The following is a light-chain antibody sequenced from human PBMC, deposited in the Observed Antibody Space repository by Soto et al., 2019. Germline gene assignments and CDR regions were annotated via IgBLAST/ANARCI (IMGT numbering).Light chain of an antibody. CDR3: QQSGGSPRT. V-gene: IGKV3-20*01. J-gene: IGKJ2*02. CDR1: HSVTNNY. Sequence: ENVLTQSPGTLSLSPGERATLSCRASHSVTNNYIAWYQQKPGQAPRLLIFGASDRATGIPGRFSGGGSGTYFTLTISRVEPEDFAVYYCQQSGGSPRTFGQGTKLEIK. CDR2: GAS.